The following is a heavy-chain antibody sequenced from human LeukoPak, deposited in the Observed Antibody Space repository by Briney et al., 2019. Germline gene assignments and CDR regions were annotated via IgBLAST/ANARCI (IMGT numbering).Heavy chain of an antibody. CDR1: GFTFSSYA. CDR2: ISGSGGST. V-gene: IGHV3-23*01. CDR3: ANGLRGMATIFAEYFQH. Sequence: GGSLRLSCAASGFTFSSYAMSWVRQAPGKGLEWVSAISGSGGSTYYADSVKGRFTISRDNSKNTLYPQMNSLRAEDTAVYYCANGLRGMATIFAEYFQHWGQGTLVTVSS. J-gene: IGHJ1*01. D-gene: IGHD5-24*01.